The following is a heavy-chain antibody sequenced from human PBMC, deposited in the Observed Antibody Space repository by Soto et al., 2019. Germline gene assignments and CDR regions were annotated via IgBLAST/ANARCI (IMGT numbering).Heavy chain of an antibody. CDR2: ISGSGGTK. J-gene: IGHJ4*02. V-gene: IGHV3-23*01. Sequence: GGSLRLSCAASGFIFSSYGMSWVRQAPGKGPAWVSGISGSGGTKYYADSVKGRFTISRDNSKNTLYLQMHSLRAEDTAVYYCAKDTRLRLGDLSFDAFDSWGQGTLVTVSS. CDR1: GFIFSSYG. CDR3: AKDTRLRLGDLSFDAFDS. D-gene: IGHD3-16*02.